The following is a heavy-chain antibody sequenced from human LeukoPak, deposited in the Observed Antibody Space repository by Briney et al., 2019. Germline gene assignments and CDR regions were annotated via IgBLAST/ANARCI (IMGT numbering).Heavy chain of an antibody. Sequence: GGSLRLSCAASGFTFSSYWVSWVRQAPGKGLEWVAKINQDGSDKYYVDSVKGRFTISRDNAKNSVYLQMNSLRAEDTAVYYCARSVMAPAPWGQGTLVTVS. CDR3: ARSVMAPAP. D-gene: IGHD5-24*01. V-gene: IGHV3-7*01. CDR2: INQDGSDK. J-gene: IGHJ5*02. CDR1: GFTFSSYW.